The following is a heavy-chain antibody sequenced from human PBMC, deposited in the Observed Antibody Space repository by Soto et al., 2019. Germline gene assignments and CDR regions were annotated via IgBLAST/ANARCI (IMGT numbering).Heavy chain of an antibody. CDR1: GFTFRTYS. Sequence: EVQLVASGGGLVKPGGSLRLSCAASGFTFRTYSMNWVRQAPGEGLKWVSSISSSGSYIFYTDSVKGRFTISRDNAKNSLFLQMNNLRAEDTAVYYCAREADFGGYEAGAFDIWGQGTMVTVSS. D-gene: IGHD5-12*01. J-gene: IGHJ3*02. CDR2: ISSSGSYI. CDR3: AREADFGGYEAGAFDI. V-gene: IGHV3-21*01.